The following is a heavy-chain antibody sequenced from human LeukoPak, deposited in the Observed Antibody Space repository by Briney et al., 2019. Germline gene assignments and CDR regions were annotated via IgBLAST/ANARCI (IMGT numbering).Heavy chain of an antibody. V-gene: IGHV3-30-3*01. J-gene: IGHJ6*04. Sequence: GGSLRLSCAASGFTFSSYAMHWVRQAPGKGLEWVAVISYDGSNKYYADSVKGRFTISRDNSKNTLYLQMNSLRAEDTAVYYCATSRVGYCSSTSCPQYRWGKGTTVTVSS. CDR3: ATSRVGYCSSTSCPQYR. D-gene: IGHD2-2*01. CDR2: ISYDGSNK. CDR1: GFTFSSYA.